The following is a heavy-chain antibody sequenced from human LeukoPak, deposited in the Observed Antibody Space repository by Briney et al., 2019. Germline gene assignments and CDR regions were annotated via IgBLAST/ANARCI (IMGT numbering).Heavy chain of an antibody. CDR2: ISWNSGSI. CDR1: GFTFDDYA. Sequence: PGGSLRLSCAAFGFTFDDYAMHWVRQAPGKGLEWVSGISWNSGSIGYADSVKGRFTISRDNAKNSLYLQMNSLRAEDTALYYCAKVGGIAVGYYFDYWGQGTLVTVSS. CDR3: AKVGGIAVGYYFDY. J-gene: IGHJ4*02. V-gene: IGHV3-9*01. D-gene: IGHD6-19*01.